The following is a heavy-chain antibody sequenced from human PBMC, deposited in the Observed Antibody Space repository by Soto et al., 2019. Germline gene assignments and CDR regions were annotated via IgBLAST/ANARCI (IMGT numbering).Heavy chain of an antibody. CDR3: ACSGRSPTLFEY. D-gene: IGHD3-10*02. CDR2: IYPGDSDT. Sequence: GESLKISCQGSGYSFPSYWIGWVRQMPGKGLEWMGIIYPGDSDTTYSPSFKGQVTISADKSISTVYLQWSSLKASDAAMYYCACSGRSPTLFEYWGQGTPVTVSS. J-gene: IGHJ4*02. V-gene: IGHV5-51*01. CDR1: GYSFPSYW.